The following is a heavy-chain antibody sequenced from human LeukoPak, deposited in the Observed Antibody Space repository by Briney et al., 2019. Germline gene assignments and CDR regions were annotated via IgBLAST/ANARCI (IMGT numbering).Heavy chain of an antibody. CDR3: ARGRLVWYYYYMDV. Sequence: SETLSLTCAVYGGSFSGYYWSWIRQPPGKGLEWIGEINHSGSTDYNPSLKSRVTISVDTSKNEFSLKLSSVTAADTAVYYCARGRLVWYYYYMDVWGKGTTVTIS. CDR1: GGSFSGYY. CDR2: INHSGST. J-gene: IGHJ6*03. V-gene: IGHV4-34*01. D-gene: IGHD2-21*01.